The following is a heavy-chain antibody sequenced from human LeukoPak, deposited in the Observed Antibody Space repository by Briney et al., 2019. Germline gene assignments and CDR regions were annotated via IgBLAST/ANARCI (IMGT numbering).Heavy chain of an antibody. Sequence: GESLKISCKGSGNNFTNYWIGWVRQMPRKGMGWMGIIYPGVFDTRYSPSFQGQVTISADESISTAYLQWSSLKASDTAMYYCARITTYDESDGYYDNPFDYWGQGTLVTVSS. CDR2: IYPGVFDT. V-gene: IGHV5-51*01. CDR1: GNNFTNYW. D-gene: IGHD3-22*01. CDR3: ARITTYDESDGYYDNPFDY. J-gene: IGHJ4*02.